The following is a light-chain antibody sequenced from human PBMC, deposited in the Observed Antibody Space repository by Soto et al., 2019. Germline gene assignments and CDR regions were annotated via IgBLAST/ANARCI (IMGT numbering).Light chain of an antibody. V-gene: IGKV3-15*01. J-gene: IGKJ5*01. CDR2: GAS. Sequence: DIVMTQSPVTLSVSPGERATLSCRASQSVSSNLAWYQQKPGQAPRLLIYGASARATGIPARFSGSGSGTEFTLTISSLQSEDFAVYYCQQYNNWTFGQGTRLEI. CDR1: QSVSSN. CDR3: QQYNNWT.